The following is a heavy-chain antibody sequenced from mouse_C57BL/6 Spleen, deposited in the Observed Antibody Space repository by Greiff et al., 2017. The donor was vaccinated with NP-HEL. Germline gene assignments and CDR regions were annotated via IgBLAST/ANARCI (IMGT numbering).Heavy chain of an antibody. V-gene: IGHV5-17*01. CDR3: ARPSIYYGYTWFAY. CDR2: ISSGSSTI. Sequence: EVKLMESGGGLVKPGGSLKLSCAASGFTFSDYGMHWVRQASEKGLEWVAYISSGSSTIYYADTVKGRFTISRDNAKNTLFLQMTSLRSEDTAMYYCARPSIYYGYTWFAYWGQGTLVTVSA. D-gene: IGHD2-2*01. J-gene: IGHJ3*01. CDR1: GFTFSDYG.